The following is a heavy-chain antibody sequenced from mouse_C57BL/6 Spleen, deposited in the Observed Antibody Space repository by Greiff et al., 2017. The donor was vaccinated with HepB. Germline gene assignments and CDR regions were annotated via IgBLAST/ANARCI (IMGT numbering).Heavy chain of an antibody. CDR3: ARPLYYSNSLDY. V-gene: IGHV1-80*01. CDR1: GYAFSSYW. Sequence: QVQLKESGAELVKPGASVKISCKASGYAFSSYWMNWVKQRPGKGLEWIGQIYPGDGDTNYNGKFKGKATLTADKSSSTAYMQLSSLTSEDSAVYFCARPLYYSNSLDYWGQGTSVTVSS. J-gene: IGHJ4*01. D-gene: IGHD2-5*01. CDR2: IYPGDGDT.